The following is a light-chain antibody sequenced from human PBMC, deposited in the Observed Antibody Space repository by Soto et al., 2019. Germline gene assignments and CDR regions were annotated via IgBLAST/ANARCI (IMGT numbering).Light chain of an antibody. Sequence: QSALTQPASVSGSPGQSITISGTGTSSDVGAYNYVSWYQLHPGKVPKLLIYEVTNRPSGASDRFSGSKSGNTASLTISGLQAEDEADYYCSSKRDSSTLFVFGTGTKVTVL. CDR1: SSDVGAYNY. V-gene: IGLV2-14*01. CDR2: EVT. CDR3: SSKRDSSTLFV. J-gene: IGLJ1*01.